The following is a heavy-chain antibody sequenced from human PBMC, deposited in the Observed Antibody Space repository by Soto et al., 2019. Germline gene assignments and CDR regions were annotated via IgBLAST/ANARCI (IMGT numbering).Heavy chain of an antibody. CDR3: ARDPYDFWSGYPPTYGMDV. J-gene: IGHJ6*02. CDR1: GFTFSSYW. CDR2: IKQDGSEK. V-gene: IGHV3-7*01. D-gene: IGHD3-3*01. Sequence: PGGSLRLSCAASGFTFSSYWMSWVRQAPGKGLEWVANIKQDGSEKYYVDSVKGRFTISRDNAKNSLYPQMNSLRAEDTAVYYCARDPYDFWSGYPPTYGMDVWGQGTTVTVSS.